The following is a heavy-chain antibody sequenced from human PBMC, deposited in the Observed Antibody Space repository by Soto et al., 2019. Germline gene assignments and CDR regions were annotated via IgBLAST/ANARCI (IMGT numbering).Heavy chain of an antibody. Sequence: QVQLVESGGGVVQPGRSLRLSCAASGFTCSSYAMHWVRQAPGKGLEWVAVISYDGSNKYYADSVKGRFTISRDNSKNTLYLQMNSLIAGDTAVYYCARDDYGGQGTLVTVSS. CDR3: ARDDY. CDR2: ISYDGSNK. V-gene: IGHV3-30-3*01. CDR1: GFTCSSYA. J-gene: IGHJ4*02.